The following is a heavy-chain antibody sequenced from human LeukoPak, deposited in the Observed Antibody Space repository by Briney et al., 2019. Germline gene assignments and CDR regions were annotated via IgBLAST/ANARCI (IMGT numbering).Heavy chain of an antibody. CDR2: ISGSGGST. V-gene: IGHV3-23*01. Sequence: GGSLRLSCAASGFTFSGYVMTWVRQPPGKGLQWVADISGSGGSTYYADSVKGRFSISRDNSKNTLYLQMNSLRAEDTAVYYCAKDALYGRYTKGPTRYYMDVWGKGTTVTVSS. CDR1: GFTFSGYV. D-gene: IGHD3-10*01. CDR3: AKDALYGRYTKGPTRYYMDV. J-gene: IGHJ6*03.